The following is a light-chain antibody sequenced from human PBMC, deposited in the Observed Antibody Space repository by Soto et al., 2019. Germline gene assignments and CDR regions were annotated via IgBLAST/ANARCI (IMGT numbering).Light chain of an antibody. CDR3: SSYSSSSDVI. V-gene: IGLV2-14*03. CDR2: DVS. CDR1: SSDVGGYNY. J-gene: IGLJ2*01. Sequence: SALTKVASVSGFPGQSISISCTGTSSDVGGYNYVSWYQLHPGRAPKLIIFDVSNRPSGVSNRFSGSKSGNTASPAISGLQDEDEADYYCSSYSSSSDVIFGGGTKLTV.